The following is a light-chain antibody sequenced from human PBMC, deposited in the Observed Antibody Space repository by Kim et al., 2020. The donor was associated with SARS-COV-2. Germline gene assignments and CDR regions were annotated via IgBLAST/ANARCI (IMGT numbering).Light chain of an antibody. V-gene: IGKV3-20*01. CDR3: QHYGSPPVT. CDR1: QAVSSNY. J-gene: IGKJ4*01. Sequence: SPVESASLSCRASQAVSSNYLAWYQQQPGQPPRLLIYGASSRATGLPECCSSSGSTTDFTLTSSRLDPEDVAVYYCQHYGSPPVTFGGGTKVDIK. CDR2: GAS.